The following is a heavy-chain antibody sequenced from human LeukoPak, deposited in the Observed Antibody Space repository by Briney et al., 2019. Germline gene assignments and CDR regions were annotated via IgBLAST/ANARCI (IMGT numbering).Heavy chain of an antibody. V-gene: IGHV3-20*04. CDR2: INWNGGRT. D-gene: IGHD6-19*01. CDR1: GFTFSSYS. Sequence: GGSLRLSCAASGFTFSSYSMNWVRQAPGKGLEWVSGINWNGGRTGYAESVKGRFTISRDNAKNSLYLQMNTLRAEDTALYYCARAVSNSGWYGSVDYWGQGTLVTVSS. J-gene: IGHJ4*02. CDR3: ARAVSNSGWYGSVDY.